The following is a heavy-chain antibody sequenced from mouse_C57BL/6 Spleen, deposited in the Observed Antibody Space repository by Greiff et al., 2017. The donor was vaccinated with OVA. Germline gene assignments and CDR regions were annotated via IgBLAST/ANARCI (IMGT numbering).Heavy chain of an antibody. V-gene: IGHV1-39*01. Sequence: EVQLQQSGPELVKPGASVKISCKASGYSFTDYNMNWVKQSNGKSLEWIGVIKPNDGTTSYNQKFKGKATLTVDKSSSTTYMQLNSLPSEESAVYSCAREAKDYVVDYWGQGTTLTVSS. CDR2: IKPNDGTT. CDR3: AREAKDYVVDY. J-gene: IGHJ2*01. D-gene: IGHD2-4*01. CDR1: GYSFTDYN.